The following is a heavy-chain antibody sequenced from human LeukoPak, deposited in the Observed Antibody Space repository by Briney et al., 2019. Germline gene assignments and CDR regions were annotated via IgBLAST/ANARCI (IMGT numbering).Heavy chain of an antibody. J-gene: IGHJ4*02. CDR1: GCTFTSSA. CDR3: AAVGSSGLPGDY. Sequence: ASVKVSRKASGCTFTSSAMQWVRQARGQRLEGIGWIVVGSGNTNYAQKFEERVTITRDMSTSTAYMELSSLRSEDTAVYYCAAVGSSGLPGDYWGQGTLVTVSS. V-gene: IGHV1-58*02. CDR2: IVVGSGNT. D-gene: IGHD3-22*01.